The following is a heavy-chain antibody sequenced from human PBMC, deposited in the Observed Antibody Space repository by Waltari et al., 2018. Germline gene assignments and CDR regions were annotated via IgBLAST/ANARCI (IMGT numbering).Heavy chain of an antibody. Sequence: EVQLVESGGGLVQPGGSLRLSCAASGFTFSSYWMSWVRQAPGKGLEWVANIKQDGSEKYYVDSVKGRFTSSRDNAKNSLYLQMNSLRAEDTAVYYCAREGSSRYLDYWGQGTLVTVSS. D-gene: IGHD6-13*01. J-gene: IGHJ4*02. V-gene: IGHV3-7*01. CDR1: GFTFSSYW. CDR2: IKQDGSEK. CDR3: AREGSSRYLDY.